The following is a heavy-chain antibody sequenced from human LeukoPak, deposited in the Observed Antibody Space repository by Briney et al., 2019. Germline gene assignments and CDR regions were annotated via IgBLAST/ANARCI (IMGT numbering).Heavy chain of an antibody. V-gene: IGHV4-34*01. D-gene: IGHD3-22*01. CDR3: AREEYDSSGYSDS. Sequence: SETLSLTCAVYGGSFSGYYWSWIRRPPGKGLERIGEIDHSGSTNYNPSLKSRVTISVDTSKNQFSLKLSSVTAADTAVYYCAREEYDSSGYSDSWGQGTLVTVSS. CDR1: GGSFSGYY. J-gene: IGHJ4*02. CDR2: IDHSGST.